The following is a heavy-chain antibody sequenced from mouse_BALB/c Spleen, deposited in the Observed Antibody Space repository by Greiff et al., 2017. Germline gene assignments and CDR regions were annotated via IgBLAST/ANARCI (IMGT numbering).Heavy chain of an antibody. D-gene: IGHD3-1*01. V-gene: IGHV2-9-2*01. CDR1: GFSFTSYD. CDR2: IWTGGGT. Sequence: QVQLKESGPGLVAPSQTLSITCTVSGFSFTSYDISWIRQPPGKSLEWLGVIWTGGGTNYNSAFMSRLSISTDNSKSQVFLKMNSLQTDDTAIYYCVRGGRGGSGYHDWGQGTTLTVSS. CDR3: VRGGRGGSGYHD. J-gene: IGHJ2*01.